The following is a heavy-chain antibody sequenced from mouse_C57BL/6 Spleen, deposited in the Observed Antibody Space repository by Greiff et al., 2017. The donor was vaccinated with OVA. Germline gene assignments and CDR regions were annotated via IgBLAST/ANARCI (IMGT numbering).Heavy chain of an antibody. J-gene: IGHJ2*01. CDR1: GFNIKDDY. Sequence: VQLQQSGAELVRPGASVKLSCTASGFNIKDDYMHWVKQRPEQGLEWIGWIDPENGDTEYASKFQGKATITADTSSNTAYLQLSSLTSEDTAVYYCTFNYYYGSRDYWGQGTTLTVSS. D-gene: IGHD1-1*01. V-gene: IGHV14-4*01. CDR3: TFNYYYGSRDY. CDR2: IDPENGDT.